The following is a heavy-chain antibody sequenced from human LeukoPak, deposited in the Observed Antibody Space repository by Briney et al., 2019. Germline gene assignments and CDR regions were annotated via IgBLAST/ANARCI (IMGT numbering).Heavy chain of an antibody. CDR2: IKKDGSEK. CDR3: GRGKVAGTVTD. D-gene: IGHD6-19*01. Sequence: GGSLRLSCTASGFTFSSYWMSWVRQAPGKGLEWVANIKKDGSEKKYVDSVKGRFTISRDNAKSTLYLQMNSLRVEDTAVYYCGRGKVAGTVTDWGQGTPVTVSS. CDR1: GFTFSSYW. V-gene: IGHV3-7*01. J-gene: IGHJ4*02.